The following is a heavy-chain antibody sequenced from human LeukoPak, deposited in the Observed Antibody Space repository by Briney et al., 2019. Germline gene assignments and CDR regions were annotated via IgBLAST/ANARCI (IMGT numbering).Heavy chain of an antibody. V-gene: IGHV3-21*01. Sequence: PGGSLRLSCAASGFTFSSYEMNWVRQAPGKGLEWVSSISSSSSYIYYADSVKGRFTISRDNAKNSLYLQMNSLRAEDTAVYYCARGYGDYRRPVVPYYYYMDVWGKGTTVTVSS. J-gene: IGHJ6*03. CDR3: ARGYGDYRRPVVPYYYYMDV. CDR1: GFTFSSYE. D-gene: IGHD4-17*01. CDR2: ISSSSSYI.